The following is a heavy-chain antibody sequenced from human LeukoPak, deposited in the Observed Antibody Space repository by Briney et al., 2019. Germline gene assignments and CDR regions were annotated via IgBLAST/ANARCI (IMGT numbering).Heavy chain of an antibody. CDR3: ARARIPGYSYGLYYYYYYMDV. J-gene: IGHJ6*03. CDR1: GGTFSSYA. Sequence: SVKVSCKASGGTFSSYAISWVRQAPGQGLEWVGGIIPIFGTANYAQKFQGRVTITADESTSTAYMELSSLRSEDTAVYYCARARIPGYSYGLYYYYYYMDVWGKGTTVTVSS. CDR2: IIPIFGTA. D-gene: IGHD5-18*01. V-gene: IGHV1-69*01.